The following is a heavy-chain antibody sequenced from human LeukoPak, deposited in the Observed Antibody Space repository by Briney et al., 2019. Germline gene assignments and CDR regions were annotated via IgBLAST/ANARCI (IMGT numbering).Heavy chain of an antibody. CDR2: ISGSGGST. J-gene: IGHJ4*02. CDR3: AKEGGMITFGGVTDFDY. V-gene: IGHV3-23*01. Sequence: GGSLRLSCAASGFTFSSYAMSWVRQAPGKGLEWVSAISGSGGSTYYADSVEGRFTISRDNSKNTLYLQMNSLRAEDTAVYYCAKEGGMITFGGVTDFDYWGQGTLVTVSS. D-gene: IGHD3-16*01. CDR1: GFTFSSYA.